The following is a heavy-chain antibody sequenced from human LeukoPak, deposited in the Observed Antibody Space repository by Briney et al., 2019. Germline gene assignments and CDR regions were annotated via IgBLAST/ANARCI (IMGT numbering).Heavy chain of an antibody. V-gene: IGHV3-53*01. D-gene: IGHD4-17*01. CDR3: ASPSEDYGDYSDAFDI. CDR1: GFTVSSNY. Sequence: GGSLRLSCAASGFTVSSNYMSWVRQAPGKGLEWVSVIYSGGSTYYADSVKGRFTISRDNSKNTLYLQMNSLRAEGTAVYYCASPSEDYGDYSDAFDIWGQGTMVTVSS. CDR2: IYSGGST. J-gene: IGHJ3*02.